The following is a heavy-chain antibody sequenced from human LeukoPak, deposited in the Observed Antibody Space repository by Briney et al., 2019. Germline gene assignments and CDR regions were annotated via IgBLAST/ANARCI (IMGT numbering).Heavy chain of an antibody. D-gene: IGHD3-10*01. Sequence: SETLSLTCTVSAGSISSYYWSWIRQPPGKGLEWIGEINHSGSTNYNPSLKSRVTISVDTSKNQFSLKLSSVTAADTAVYYCARRSAIMVRGVTARKYNWFDPWGQGTLVTVSS. CDR1: AGSISSYY. CDR3: ARRSAIMVRGVTARKYNWFDP. CDR2: INHSGST. V-gene: IGHV4-34*01. J-gene: IGHJ5*02.